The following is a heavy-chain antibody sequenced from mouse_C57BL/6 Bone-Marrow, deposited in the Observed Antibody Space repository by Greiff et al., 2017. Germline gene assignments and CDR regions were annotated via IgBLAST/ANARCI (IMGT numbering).Heavy chain of an antibody. D-gene: IGHD2-4*01. J-gene: IGHJ2*01. CDR3: ARYYDYDDDGDY. V-gene: IGHV1-59*01. Sequence: VQLKQPGAELVRPGTSVKLSCKASGYTFTSYWMHWVKPRPGQGLEWIGVIDPSDSYTNYNQKFKGKATLTVDTSSSTAYMQLSSLTSEDSAVYYCARYYDYDDDGDYWGQGTTLTVSS. CDR1: GYTFTSYW. CDR2: IDPSDSYT.